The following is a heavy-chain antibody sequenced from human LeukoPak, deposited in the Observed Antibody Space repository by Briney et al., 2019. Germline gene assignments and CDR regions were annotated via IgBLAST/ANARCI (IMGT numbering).Heavy chain of an antibody. J-gene: IGHJ5*02. D-gene: IGHD3-10*01. Sequence: PGGSLRLSCAASGFTFDDYGMSWVRQAPGKGLEWVSGINWNGGSTGYADSVKGRFTISRDNAKNSLYLQMNSLRAEDTALYHCAREQPLGYGSGSYYIFDPWGQGTLVTVSS. CDR1: GFTFDDYG. V-gene: IGHV3-20*01. CDR3: AREQPLGYGSGSYYIFDP. CDR2: INWNGGST.